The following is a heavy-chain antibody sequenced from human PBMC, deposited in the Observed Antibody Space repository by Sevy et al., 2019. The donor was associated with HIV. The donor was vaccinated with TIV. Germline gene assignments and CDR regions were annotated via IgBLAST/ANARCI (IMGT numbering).Heavy chain of an antibody. Sequence: GGSLRLSCAASGFTFSSYWMHWVRQAPGKGLVWVSRINSDGSSTSYADSVKGRFTISRDNAKNTLYLQMNSLRAEDTAVYYCARAKCSGGSCYAWFDYWGQRTLVTVSS. D-gene: IGHD2-15*01. CDR2: INSDGSST. CDR1: GFTFSSYW. CDR3: ARAKCSGGSCYAWFDY. J-gene: IGHJ4*02. V-gene: IGHV3-74*01.